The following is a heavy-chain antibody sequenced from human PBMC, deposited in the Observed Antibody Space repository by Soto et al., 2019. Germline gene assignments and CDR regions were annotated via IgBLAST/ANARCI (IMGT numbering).Heavy chain of an antibody. CDR1: GGSISSYY. CDR3: ARAGGYCSGGSCFFLSHLI. J-gene: IGHJ3*02. V-gene: IGHV4-59*01. CDR2: IYYSGST. D-gene: IGHD2-15*01. Sequence: SETLSLTCTVSGGSISSYYWSWIRQPPGKGLEWIGYIYYSGSTNYNPSLKSRVTISVDTSKNQFSLKLSSVTAADTAVYYCARAGGYCSGGSCFFLSHLIWGQGTMVTVSS.